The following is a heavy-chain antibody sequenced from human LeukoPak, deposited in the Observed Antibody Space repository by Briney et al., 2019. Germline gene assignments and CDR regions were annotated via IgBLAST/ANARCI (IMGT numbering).Heavy chain of an antibody. CDR3: ARESAIVLVPFDS. D-gene: IGHD2/OR15-2a*01. CDR1: GSSFTSYW. Sequence: GGSLRLSCAASGSSFTSYWMHWARQAPGKGLVWVSRINSDGSSTTYADSVKGRFTISRDNAKNTLYLQMNTLRGEDTAVYYCARESAIVLVPFDSWGQGTLVTVSS. V-gene: IGHV3-74*01. J-gene: IGHJ4*02. CDR2: INSDGSST.